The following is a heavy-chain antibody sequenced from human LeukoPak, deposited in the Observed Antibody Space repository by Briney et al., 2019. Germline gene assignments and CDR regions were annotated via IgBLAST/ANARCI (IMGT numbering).Heavy chain of an antibody. D-gene: IGHD3-22*01. CDR2: INHDGSST. V-gene: IGHV3-74*01. CDR3: VRDWGYDSSGYWQKYFGT. CDR1: GFTFTTFW. J-gene: IGHJ4*02. Sequence: GGSLRLSCATSGFTFTTFWMHWVRQAPGKGLVWVSRINHDGSSTNYADSVKGRFTISRDNAKNTVYLQMNSLRAEDTAVYYCVRDWGYDSSGYWQKYFGTWGQGTLVTVSS.